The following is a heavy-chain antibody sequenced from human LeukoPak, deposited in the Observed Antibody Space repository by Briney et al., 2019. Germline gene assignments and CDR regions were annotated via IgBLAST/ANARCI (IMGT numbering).Heavy chain of an antibody. Sequence: GASVKVSCKASGYTFTSYGISWVRQAPGQGLEWMGGIIPIFGTANYAQKFQGRVTITTDESTSTAYMELSSLRSEDTAVYYCASQDTAMVWGQGTLVTVSS. J-gene: IGHJ4*02. CDR3: ASQDTAMV. CDR1: GYTFTSYG. V-gene: IGHV1-69*05. D-gene: IGHD5-18*01. CDR2: IIPIFGTA.